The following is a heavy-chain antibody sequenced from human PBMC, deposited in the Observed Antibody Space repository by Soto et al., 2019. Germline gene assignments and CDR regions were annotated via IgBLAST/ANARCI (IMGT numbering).Heavy chain of an antibody. CDR1: GGSISSYY. Sequence: SETLSLTCTVSGGSISSYYWSWIRQPPGKGLEWIGYIYYSGSTNYNPSLKSRVTISIDTSKNQFSLKLSSVTAADTAVYYCARYGSGSSVWFDPWGQGTLVTVSS. V-gene: IGHV4-59*01. CDR3: ARYGSGSSVWFDP. CDR2: IYYSGST. J-gene: IGHJ5*02. D-gene: IGHD3-10*01.